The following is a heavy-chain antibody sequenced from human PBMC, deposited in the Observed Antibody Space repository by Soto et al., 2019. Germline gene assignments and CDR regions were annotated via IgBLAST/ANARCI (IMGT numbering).Heavy chain of an antibody. D-gene: IGHD2-2*03. CDR1: GGSISSGDYY. V-gene: IGHV4-30-4*01. CDR2: IYYSENT. CDR3: ARLNGYCVSTNCHGYYGMDV. J-gene: IGHJ6*02. Sequence: PSETLSLTCTVSGGSISSGDYYWSWIRQPPGKGLEWIGYIYYSENTYYNPSLQSRVTISVDTSKNEFSLRLSSVTAADTAVYYCARLNGYCVSTNCHGYYGMDVWGQGTTVTVSS.